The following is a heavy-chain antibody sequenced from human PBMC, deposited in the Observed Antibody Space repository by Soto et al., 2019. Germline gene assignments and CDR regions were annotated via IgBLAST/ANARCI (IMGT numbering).Heavy chain of an antibody. J-gene: IGHJ5*02. Sequence: QVQLQESGPGLVKPSETLSLTCTVSGGSISNYYWSWIGQPPGKGLEWIGYISYTGRPNYNPSLESRVTVSVDTSKNQFSLKLSSVTAADTAIYYCARGGTYSDLLIRDRFDPWGQGTLVTVSS. V-gene: IGHV4-59*01. D-gene: IGHD6-13*01. CDR3: ARGGTYSDLLIRDRFDP. CDR1: GGSISNYY. CDR2: ISYTGRP.